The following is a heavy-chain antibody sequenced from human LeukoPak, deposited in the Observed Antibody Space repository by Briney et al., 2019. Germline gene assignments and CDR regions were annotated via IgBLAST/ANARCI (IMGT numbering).Heavy chain of an antibody. J-gene: IGHJ4*02. D-gene: IGHD6-6*01. V-gene: IGHV4-4*07. Sequence: SETLSLTCTVSGGSISNYYWSWIRQPAGKGLEWIGRVYSSGSTNYNPSLKSRVTMSVDTSKNQFSLKLSSVTAADTAVYYCARNIAARQNDYWGQGTLVTVSS. CDR2: VYSSGST. CDR1: GGSISNYY. CDR3: ARNIAARQNDY.